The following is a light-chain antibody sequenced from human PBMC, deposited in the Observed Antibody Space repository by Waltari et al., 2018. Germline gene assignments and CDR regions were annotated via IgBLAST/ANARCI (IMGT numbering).Light chain of an antibody. V-gene: IGKV3-15*01. CDR3: HHYNTWPPGT. CDR1: QTFGTN. Sequence: EIVMTQSTATLYVSPGERATLSCRASQTFGTNLAWYQRKPGQGPSLLIYDASKRATGIPSRFSGTGSGTEFTLTISSLQSEDFAIYYCHHYNTWPPGTFGQGTKLDSK. CDR2: DAS. J-gene: IGKJ2*02.